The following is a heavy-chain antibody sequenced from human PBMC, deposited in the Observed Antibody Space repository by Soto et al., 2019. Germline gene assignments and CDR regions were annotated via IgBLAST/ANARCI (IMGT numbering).Heavy chain of an antibody. J-gene: IGHJ4*02. CDR1: GGSISSYY. V-gene: IGHV4-4*07. CDR2: IYTSGST. D-gene: IGHD3-3*01. CDR3: ARGGQDFWSGPFDY. Sequence: PSETLSLTCTVSGGSISSYYWSWIRQPAGKGLEWIGCIYTSGSTNYNPSLKSRVTMSVDTSKNQFSLKLSSVTAADTAVYYCARGGQDFWSGPFDYWGRGALVTV.